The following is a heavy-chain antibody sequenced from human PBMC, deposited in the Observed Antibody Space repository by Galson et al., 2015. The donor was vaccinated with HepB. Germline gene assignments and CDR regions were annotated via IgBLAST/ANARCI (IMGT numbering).Heavy chain of an antibody. V-gene: IGHV3-23*01. D-gene: IGHD3-10*01. CDR2: ISDSGGST. CDR3: ARKFYYGSGPFYDLFDY. J-gene: IGHJ4*02. Sequence: SLRLSCAASGFTFNTYAMSWVRQAPGKGLEWVPAISDSGGSTSYADSVKGRFTISRDNSKNTLYLQMNSLRAEDTAVYYCARKFYYGSGPFYDLFDYWGQGTLVTVSS. CDR1: GFTFNTYA.